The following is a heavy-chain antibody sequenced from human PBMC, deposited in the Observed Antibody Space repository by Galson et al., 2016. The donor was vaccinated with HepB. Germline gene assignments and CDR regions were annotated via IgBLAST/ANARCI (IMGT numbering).Heavy chain of an antibody. D-gene: IGHD3-10*01. V-gene: IGHV3-74*01. J-gene: IGHJ1*01. CDR3: ASSVRGSGSPPGGY. CDR1: GFTFDNHW. Sequence: SLRLSCAASGFTFDNHWMHWVRQAPGKGLVWVSRINSDGSSTCFADSVKGRFTISRDNAKNTLYLQMNSLRAEDTAVYYCASSVRGSGSPPGGYWGQGTLVIVSS. CDR2: INSDGSST.